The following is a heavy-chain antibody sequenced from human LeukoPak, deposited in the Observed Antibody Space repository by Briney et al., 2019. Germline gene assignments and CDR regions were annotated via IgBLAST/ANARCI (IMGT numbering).Heavy chain of an antibody. D-gene: IGHD5-18*01. V-gene: IGHV4-59*08. J-gene: IGHJ3*02. CDR3: AGTAMVTPDAFDI. CDR1: GGSISSYY. CDR2: IYYSGST. Sequence: PSETLSLTCTVSGGSISSYYWSWIRQPPGKGLEWIGYIYYSGSTNYNPSLKSRVTISVDTSKNQFSLKLSSVTAADTAVYYCAGTAMVTPDAFDIWGQGTMVTVSS.